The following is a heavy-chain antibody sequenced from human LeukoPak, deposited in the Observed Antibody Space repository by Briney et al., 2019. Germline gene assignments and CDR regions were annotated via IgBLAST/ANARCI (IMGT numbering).Heavy chain of an antibody. CDR2: INHSGST. J-gene: IGHJ4*02. D-gene: IGHD3-22*01. Sequence: SETLSLTCAVYGGSFGGYYWSWIRQPPGKGLEWIGEINHSGSTNYNPSLKSRVTISVDTSKNQFSLKLSSVTAADTAVYYCARAITYYYDSSGYYFDYWGQGTLVTVSS. V-gene: IGHV4-34*01. CDR1: GGSFGGYY. CDR3: ARAITYYYDSSGYYFDY.